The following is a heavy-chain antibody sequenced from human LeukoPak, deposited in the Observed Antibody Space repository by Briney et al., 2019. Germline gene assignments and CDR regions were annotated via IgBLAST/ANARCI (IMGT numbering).Heavy chain of an antibody. CDR1: GYAFTSYY. J-gene: IGHJ4*02. CDR2: INSSGGST. V-gene: IGHV1-46*01. D-gene: IGHD3-16*02. Sequence: ASVKVSCKASGYAFTSYYMHWVRQAPGQGLEWMGIINSSGGSTSYAQKFQGRVTMTRDTSTSTVYMELSSLRSEDTAVYYCARAGMITFGGVIVIFPFDYWGQGTLVTVSS. CDR3: ARAGMITFGGVIVIFPFDY.